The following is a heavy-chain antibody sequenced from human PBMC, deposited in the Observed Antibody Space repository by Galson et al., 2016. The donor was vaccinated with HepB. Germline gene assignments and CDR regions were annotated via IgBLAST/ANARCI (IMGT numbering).Heavy chain of an antibody. V-gene: IGHV3-23*01. Sequence: CAASEFTLSSYAMGWVRQAPGKGLEWVSGIGGSGGSTYYADSVKGRFTISRDNSKNTLYLQMNSLRAEDTAVYYCAKSLIVGPTMNWYFDLWGRGTLVTVSS. CDR1: EFTLSSYA. CDR3: AKSLIVGPTMNWYFDL. CDR2: IGGSGGST. D-gene: IGHD1-26*01. J-gene: IGHJ2*01.